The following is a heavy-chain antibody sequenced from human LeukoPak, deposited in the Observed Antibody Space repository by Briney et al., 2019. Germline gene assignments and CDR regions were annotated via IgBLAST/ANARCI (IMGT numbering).Heavy chain of an antibody. CDR2: ITGSGAST. Sequence: PGGSLRLSCAASGFTFSGYAMTWVRQPPGKGLEWVSGITGSGASTHYADSVKGRFTISRDNSKNIVYLQMNSLRAEDTAVYYCAKNTAMVRGVTPDYWGQGTLVTVSS. J-gene: IGHJ4*02. V-gene: IGHV3-23*01. D-gene: IGHD3-10*01. CDR1: GFTFSGYA. CDR3: AKNTAMVRGVTPDY.